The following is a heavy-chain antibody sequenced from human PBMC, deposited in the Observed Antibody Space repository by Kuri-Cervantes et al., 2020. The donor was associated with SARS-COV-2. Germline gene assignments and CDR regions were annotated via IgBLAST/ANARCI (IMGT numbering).Heavy chain of an antibody. V-gene: IGHV3-74*01. CDR3: AKVHYGDYYYYYGMDV. D-gene: IGHD4-17*01. CDR1: GFTFSSYW. Sequence: GESLKISCAASGFTFSSYWMHWVRQAPGMGLVWVSRINSDASSTSYADSVKGRFTISRDNAKNTLCLQMNSLRAEDTAVYYCAKVHYGDYYYYYGMDVWGQGTTVTVSS. J-gene: IGHJ6*02. CDR2: INSDASST.